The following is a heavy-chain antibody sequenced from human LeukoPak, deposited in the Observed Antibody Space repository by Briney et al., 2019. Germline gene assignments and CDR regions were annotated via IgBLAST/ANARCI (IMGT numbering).Heavy chain of an antibody. Sequence: SETLSLTCAVYGGSFSGYYWIWIRQPPGKGLEWIGEINHSGSTNYNPSLKSRVTISVDTPTKQFSLKLSSVTAADTGIYYCARDVRIAVAHPHLDYWGQGSLVTVSS. CDR2: INHSGST. CDR3: ARDVRIAVAHPHLDY. J-gene: IGHJ4*02. CDR1: GGSFSGYY. V-gene: IGHV4-34*01. D-gene: IGHD6-19*01.